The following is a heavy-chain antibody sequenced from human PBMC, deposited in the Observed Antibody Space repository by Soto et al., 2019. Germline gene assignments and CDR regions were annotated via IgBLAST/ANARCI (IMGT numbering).Heavy chain of an antibody. CDR3: ARDRRDIVVVITGAFDI. V-gene: IGHV3-33*01. Sequence: GGSLRLSCAASGFTFSSYGMHWVRQAPGKGLEWVAVIWYDGSNKYYADSVKGRFTISRDNSKNTLYLQMNSLRAEDTAVYYCARDRRDIVVVITGAFDIWGQGTMVTVSS. CDR1: GFTFSSYG. J-gene: IGHJ3*02. D-gene: IGHD3-22*01. CDR2: IWYDGSNK.